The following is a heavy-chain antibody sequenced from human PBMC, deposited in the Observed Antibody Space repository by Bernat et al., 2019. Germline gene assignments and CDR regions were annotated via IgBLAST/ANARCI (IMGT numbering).Heavy chain of an antibody. V-gene: IGHV4-34*01. J-gene: IGHJ4*02. CDR1: GGSFSGYY. Sequence: QVQLQQWGAGLLKPSETLSLTCAVYGGSFSGYYWSWIRQPPGKGLEWIGEINHSGSTNYNPSLKSRVTISVDTSKNQCSLKLSSVTAADTAVYYCARVLGYYGSGIHSDYWGQGTLVTVSS. D-gene: IGHD3-10*01. CDR3: ARVLGYYGSGIHSDY. CDR2: INHSGST.